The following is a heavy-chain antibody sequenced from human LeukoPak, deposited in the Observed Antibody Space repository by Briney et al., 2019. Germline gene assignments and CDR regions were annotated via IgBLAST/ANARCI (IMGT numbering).Heavy chain of an antibody. CDR3: ARRRAAAGTLNWFDP. CDR1: GYRFTSYW. J-gene: IGHJ5*02. CDR2: IYPGDSDT. V-gene: IGHV5-51*01. D-gene: IGHD6-13*01. Sequence: GESLKISFKGSGYRFTSYWIGWVRPMPGKGREWMGIIYPGDSDTRYSPSFQGQVTISADKSISTAYLQWSSLKASDTAMYYCARRRAAAGTLNWFDPWGEGTLVSVSS.